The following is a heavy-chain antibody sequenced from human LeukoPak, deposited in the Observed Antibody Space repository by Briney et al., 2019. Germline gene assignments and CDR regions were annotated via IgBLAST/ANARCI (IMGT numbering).Heavy chain of an antibody. V-gene: IGHV4-4*08. D-gene: IGHD2-2*02. J-gene: IGHJ4*02. CDR3: ARVVPAAIADY. Sequence: GSLRLSCAASGFTVSSNYMSWVRQAPGKGLEWIGRIYTSGSTNYNPSLKSRVTISVDTSKNQFSLKLSSVTAADTAVYYCARVVPAAIADYWGQGTLVTVSS. CDR2: IYTSGST. CDR1: GFTVSSNY.